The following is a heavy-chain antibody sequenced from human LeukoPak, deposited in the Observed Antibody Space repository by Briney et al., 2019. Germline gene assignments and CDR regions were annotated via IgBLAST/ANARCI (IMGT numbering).Heavy chain of an antibody. Sequence: PSETLSLTCTVSGPSISSGSYYWSWIRQPAGKGLEWIGRIYTSGSTNYNPSLKSRVTISVDSSKNQFSLKLSSVTAADTAVYYCASYSGIAAYDAFDIWGQGTMVTVSS. V-gene: IGHV4-61*02. CDR3: ASYSGIAAYDAFDI. CDR2: IYTSGST. D-gene: IGHD6-13*01. CDR1: GPSISSGSYY. J-gene: IGHJ3*02.